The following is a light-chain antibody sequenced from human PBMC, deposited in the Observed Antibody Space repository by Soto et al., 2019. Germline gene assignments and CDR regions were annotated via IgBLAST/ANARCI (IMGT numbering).Light chain of an antibody. Sequence: DIQMTQSPSTLSASVGDRVTITCRASQSISSWLAWYQQKPGKAPNLLIYKASSLEGGVPSRFSGSGSGTEFTLTISSLQPDDFATSYCQPYNSYWTLGQGTKVDIK. CDR3: QPYNSYWT. CDR2: KAS. J-gene: IGKJ1*01. V-gene: IGKV1-5*03. CDR1: QSISSW.